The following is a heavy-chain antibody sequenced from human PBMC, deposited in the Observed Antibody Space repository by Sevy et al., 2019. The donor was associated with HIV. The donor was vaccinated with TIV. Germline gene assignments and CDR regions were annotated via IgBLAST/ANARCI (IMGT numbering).Heavy chain of an antibody. CDR3: AKGDFYSSSPIGEYFQH. V-gene: IGHV3-30*18. CDR1: GFTFSSYG. J-gene: IGHJ1*01. Sequence: GGSLRLSCAASGFTFSSYGMHWVRQAPGKGLEWVAFISYDGSNKYYGDSVKGRFTISRDNSKNTLYLQMNSLRVEDTAVCYCAKGDFYSSSPIGEYFQHWGQGTLVTVSS. D-gene: IGHD6-13*01. CDR2: ISYDGSNK.